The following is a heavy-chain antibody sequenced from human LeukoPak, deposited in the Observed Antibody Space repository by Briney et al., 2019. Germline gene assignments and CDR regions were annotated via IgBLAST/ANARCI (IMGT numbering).Heavy chain of an antibody. J-gene: IGHJ5*02. CDR3: AKDGGFTSWYEGWSDP. D-gene: IGHD6-13*01. CDR2: ISGSGGST. Sequence: GGSLRLSCAASGFTFSSYAMSWVRQAPGKGLEWVSAISGSGGSTYYADSVKGRFTISRDNSKNTLYLQMNSLRAEDTAVYYCAKDGGFTSWYEGWSDPWGQGTLVTVSS. CDR1: GFTFSSYA. V-gene: IGHV3-23*01.